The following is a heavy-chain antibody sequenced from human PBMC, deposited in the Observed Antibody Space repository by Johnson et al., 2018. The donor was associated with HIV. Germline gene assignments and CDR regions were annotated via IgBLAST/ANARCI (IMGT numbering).Heavy chain of an antibody. CDR3: AKARDDDSTGHDAFDI. D-gene: IGHD3-22*01. CDR2: IRYDGSNK. J-gene: IGHJ3*02. V-gene: IGHV3-30*02. CDR1: GFTFSSYG. Sequence: QVQLVESGGGVVQPGGSLRLSCAASGFTFSSYGMHWVRQAPGKGLEWVAFIRYDGSNKYYADSVKGRFTISRDNSKNTLYLQMNSLRAEDTAVYYCAKARDDDSTGHDAFDIWGQGTMVTVSS.